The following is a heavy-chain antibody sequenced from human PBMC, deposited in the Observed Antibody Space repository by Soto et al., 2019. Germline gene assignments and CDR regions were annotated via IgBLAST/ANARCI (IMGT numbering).Heavy chain of an antibody. Sequence: SETLSLTCTVSGDSVRNQYWSWIRRPPGRGLEWIGEIYQSGSTKYNPSLKSRVTISVDTSKNQFSLKLSSVTAADTAVYYCARGLGDFWSGYSHWFDPWGQGTLVTVSS. CDR1: GDSVRNQY. V-gene: IGHV4-59*02. CDR3: ARGLGDFWSGYSHWFDP. D-gene: IGHD3-3*01. CDR2: IYQSGST. J-gene: IGHJ5*02.